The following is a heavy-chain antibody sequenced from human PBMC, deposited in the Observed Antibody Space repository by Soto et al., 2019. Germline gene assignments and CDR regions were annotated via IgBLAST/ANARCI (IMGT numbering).Heavy chain of an antibody. Sequence: EVQLVESGGGLVQPGGSLRLSCEASRFIFSNYWMHWVRXXPGKGLVWVSRINSDGSSTGYADSVKGRFTILRDNAKNTXXXXXXXXXXXXXXXXXXXXXXXXXXYYYAMDVWGRGTTVTVSS. J-gene: IGHJ6*02. CDR3: XXXXXXXXYYYAMDV. CDR1: RFIFSNYW. V-gene: IGHV3-74*01. CDR2: INSDGSST. D-gene: IGHD3-10*01.